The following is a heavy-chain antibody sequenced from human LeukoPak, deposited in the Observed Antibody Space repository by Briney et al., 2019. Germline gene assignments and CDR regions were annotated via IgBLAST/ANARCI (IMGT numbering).Heavy chain of an antibody. CDR3: ATLRYFDSSYYGMDV. Sequence: GSLRLSCAASGFTFSDYYMSWIRQAPGKGLEWVSYISSSGSTIYYADSVKGRFTISRDNAKNSLYLQMNSLRAEDTAVYYCATLRYFDSSYYGMDVWGQGTTVTVSS. D-gene: IGHD3-9*01. V-gene: IGHV3-11*01. CDR1: GFTFSDYY. CDR2: ISSSGSTI. J-gene: IGHJ6*02.